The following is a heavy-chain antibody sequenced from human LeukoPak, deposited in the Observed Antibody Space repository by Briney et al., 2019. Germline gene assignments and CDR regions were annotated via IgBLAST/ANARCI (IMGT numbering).Heavy chain of an antibody. D-gene: IGHD4-17*01. CDR2: INHSGST. J-gene: IGHJ4*02. CDR3: ARVGDYGDYRPLDY. CDR1: GGSFSGYY. V-gene: IGHV4-34*01. Sequence: PSETLSLTCAVYGGSFSGYYWSWIRQPPGKGLEWIGEINHSGSTNYNPSLKSRVTISVDTSKNQFSLKLSSVTAAGTAVYYCARVGDYGDYRPLDYWGQGTLVTVSS.